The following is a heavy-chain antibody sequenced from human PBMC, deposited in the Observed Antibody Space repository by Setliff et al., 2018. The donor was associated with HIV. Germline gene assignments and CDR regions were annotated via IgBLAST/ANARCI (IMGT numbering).Heavy chain of an antibody. Sequence: PGESLKISCQGFGYSFANYWLGWVRQMPGKGLEWMGIIYPGDSDTRYSPSFQGQVIISADKSISTAYLQWSSLKASDTAMYYCARLTVVTATRIYYFDYWGQGTLVTVSS. CDR3: ARLTVVTATRIYYFDY. D-gene: IGHD2-21*02. V-gene: IGHV5-51*01. CDR2: IYPGDSDT. J-gene: IGHJ4*02. CDR1: GYSFANYW.